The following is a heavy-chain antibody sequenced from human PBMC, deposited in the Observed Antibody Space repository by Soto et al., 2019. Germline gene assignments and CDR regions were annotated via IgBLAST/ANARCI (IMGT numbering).Heavy chain of an antibody. V-gene: IGHV1-18*01. CDR3: ARASHPGGGYYYYGMDV. D-gene: IGHD1-26*01. CDR1: GGTFSSYA. Sequence: GASVKVSCKASGGTFSSYAISGVRQAPGQGLEWMGGIIPIFGNTNYAQKLQGRVTMTTDTSTSTAYMELRSLRSDDTAVYYCARASHPGGGYYYYGMDVWGQGTTVTVSS. CDR2: IIPIFGNT. J-gene: IGHJ6*02.